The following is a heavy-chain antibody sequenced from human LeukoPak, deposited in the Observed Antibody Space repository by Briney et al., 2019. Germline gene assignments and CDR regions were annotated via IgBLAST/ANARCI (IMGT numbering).Heavy chain of an antibody. CDR1: GYTFTSYG. D-gene: IGHD6-19*01. CDR3: AKDSSGWYLAPYYYYGMDV. J-gene: IGHJ6*02. Sequence: ASVKVSCKASGYTFTSYGISWVRQAPGQGLEWMGWISAYNGNINYAQKLQGRVTMTTDTSTSTAYMELRSLRSDDTAVYYCAKDSSGWYLAPYYYYGMDVWGQGTTVTVSS. CDR2: ISAYNGNI. V-gene: IGHV1-18*01.